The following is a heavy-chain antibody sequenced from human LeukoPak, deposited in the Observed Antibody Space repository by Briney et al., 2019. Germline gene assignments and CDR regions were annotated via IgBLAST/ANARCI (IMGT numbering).Heavy chain of an antibody. CDR3: ARDVDEYCSGTSCYRGGDYFDY. D-gene: IGHD2-2*01. CDR2: IYTSGST. CDR1: GGSISSGSYY. Sequence: SQTLSLTCTVSGGSISSGSYYWSWIRQPAGKGLEWIVRIYTSGSTNYNPSLKSRVTISLDTSKNQFSLKLSYVTAADTAVYYCARDVDEYCSGTSCYRGGDYFDYWGQGTLVTVSS. J-gene: IGHJ4*02. V-gene: IGHV4-61*02.